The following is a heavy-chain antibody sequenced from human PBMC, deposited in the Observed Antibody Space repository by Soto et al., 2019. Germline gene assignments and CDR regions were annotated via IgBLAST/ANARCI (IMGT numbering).Heavy chain of an antibody. Sequence: ASVKVSCKASGFTFTSYYMHWVRQAPGQGLEWMGIINPSGGSTSYAQKFQGRVTMTRDTSTSTVYMELSSLRSEDTAVYYCARSPAWAGTTDYWGQGTLVTVSS. J-gene: IGHJ4*02. CDR2: INPSGGST. CDR3: ARSPAWAGTTDY. CDR1: GFTFTSYY. V-gene: IGHV1-46*03. D-gene: IGHD6-19*01.